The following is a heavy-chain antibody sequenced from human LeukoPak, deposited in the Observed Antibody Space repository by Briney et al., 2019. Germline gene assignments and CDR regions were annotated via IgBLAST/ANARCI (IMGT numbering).Heavy chain of an antibody. CDR2: IYYSGST. V-gene: IGHV4-59*01. CDR3: ARSKSPRERYAFDP. CDR1: GGSISSYY. J-gene: IGHJ5*02. Sequence: SETLSLTCTVSGGSISSYYWSWIRQPPGKGLEWIGYIYYSGSTNYNPSLKSRVTISVDTSKNQFSLKLSFVTAADTAVYYCARSKSPRERYAFDPWGQGTLVTVSS. D-gene: IGHD1-1*01.